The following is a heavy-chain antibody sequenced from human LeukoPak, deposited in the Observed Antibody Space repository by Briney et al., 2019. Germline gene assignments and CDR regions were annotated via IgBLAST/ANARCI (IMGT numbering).Heavy chain of an antibody. Sequence: VASVKVSCKASGYIFTGYHMHWVRQAPGQGLEWMGWINPNSGGTKYAQQFQGRVTMTRDTSISTTYMELSRLTSDDTAVYYCARGEGDSSSWPLNYWGQGTLVPVSS. V-gene: IGHV1-2*02. CDR3: ARGEGDSSSWPLNY. J-gene: IGHJ4*02. CDR1: GYIFTGYH. CDR2: INPNSGGT. D-gene: IGHD6-13*01.